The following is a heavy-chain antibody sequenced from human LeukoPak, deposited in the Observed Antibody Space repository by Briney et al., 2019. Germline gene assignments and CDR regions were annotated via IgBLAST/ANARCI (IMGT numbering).Heavy chain of an antibody. CDR3: VRAAAGTLDY. CDR2: MNPNSGNT. J-gene: IGHJ4*02. CDR1: GYTFSSYD. Sequence: ASVKVSCKTSGYTFSSYDINWVRQATGQGLEWMGWMNPNSGNTGYAQKVQGRVTMTRNTSISTAYMELSSLSSEDTAVYYCVRAAAGTLDYWGQGTLVTISS. D-gene: IGHD6-13*01. V-gene: IGHV1-8*01.